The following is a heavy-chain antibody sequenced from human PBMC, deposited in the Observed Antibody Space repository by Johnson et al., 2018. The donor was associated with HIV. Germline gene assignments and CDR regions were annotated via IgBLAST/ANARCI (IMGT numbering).Heavy chain of an antibody. D-gene: IGHD3-10*01. CDR2: IHYYGNNK. CDR3: SKGGLLWFGHPAD. J-gene: IGHJ3*01. Sequence: QVQLVESGAGLVQPGGSLRLSCAASGSTFSTYDMHWFSQATANGLELVAFIHYYGNNKYYADSVQDRFTISRDNSKNTLYLQLNSLRAEDTAVYYCSKGGLLWFGHPADWRQGTMVTVSS. V-gene: IGHV3-30*02. CDR1: GSTFSTYD.